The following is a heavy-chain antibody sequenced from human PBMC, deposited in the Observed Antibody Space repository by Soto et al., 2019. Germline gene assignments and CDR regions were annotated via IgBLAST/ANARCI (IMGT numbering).Heavy chain of an antibody. J-gene: IGHJ6*02. CDR3: ARTRTVAYYYGMDV. Sequence: SETLSLPCTVSGGSISSSTYYWGWIRQPPGRGLEWIGSIYYSRNSGSTYYNPSLKSRVTISVDTSKNQFSLKLSSVTAADTAVYYCARTRTVAYYYGMDVWGQGTTVTVSS. CDR2: IYYSRNSGST. CDR1: GGSISSSTYY. V-gene: IGHV4-39*01. D-gene: IGHD4-4*01.